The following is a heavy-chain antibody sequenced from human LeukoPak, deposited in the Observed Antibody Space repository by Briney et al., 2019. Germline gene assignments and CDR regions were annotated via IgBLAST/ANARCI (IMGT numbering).Heavy chain of an antibody. Sequence: GGSLRLSCAASGFTFSNYAMSWVRQAPGKGLEWVSAISGSGGSTYYADSVKGRFTISRDNSKNTLYLQMNSLRSEDTAVYYCATDPEGYYDNLTGYYESFDYWGQGTLVTVSS. D-gene: IGHD3-9*01. CDR1: GFTFSNYA. J-gene: IGHJ4*02. CDR2: ISGSGGST. V-gene: IGHV3-23*01. CDR3: ATDPEGYYDNLTGYYESFDY.